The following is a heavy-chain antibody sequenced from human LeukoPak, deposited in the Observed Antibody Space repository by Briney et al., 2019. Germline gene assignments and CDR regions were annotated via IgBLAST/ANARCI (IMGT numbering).Heavy chain of an antibody. CDR2: IWYDGSNK. D-gene: IGHD4-17*01. CDR1: EFTFSSYG. Sequence: GRSLRLSCAASEFTFSSYGMHWVRQAPGKGLEWVAVIWYDGSNKYYADSVKGRFTISRDNSKNTLYLQMNSLRAEDTAVYYCAKDRDVTVTYYFDYWGQGTLVTVSS. CDR3: AKDRDVTVTYYFDY. V-gene: IGHV3-33*06. J-gene: IGHJ4*02.